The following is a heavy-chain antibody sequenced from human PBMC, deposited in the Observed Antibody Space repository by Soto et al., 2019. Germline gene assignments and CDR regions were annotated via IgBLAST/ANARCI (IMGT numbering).Heavy chain of an antibody. CDR1: DFTFDGHG. CDR3: AACISTHFDS. J-gene: IGHJ4*02. Sequence: GGSLRLSCAASDFTFDGHGMSWVRQAPGKGPEWVSTISPEGFNTHYADSVRGRFTISXXXXXXTXDXHXXSLRAEDTAIEYCAACISTHFDSWRQGTPITVYS. CDR2: ISPEGFNT. V-gene: IGHV3-23*01.